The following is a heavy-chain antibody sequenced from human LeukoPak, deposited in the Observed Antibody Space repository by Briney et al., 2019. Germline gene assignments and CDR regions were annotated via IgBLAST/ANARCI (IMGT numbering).Heavy chain of an antibody. D-gene: IGHD2-15*01. CDR1: GYTFTSYG. CDR3: ARVVVVGLFDP. CDR2: ISAYNGNT. J-gene: IGHJ5*02. V-gene: IGHV1-18*01. Sequence: ASVKVSCKASGYTFTSYGISWVGRAPGPGRGWMGCISAYNGNTNCAQKRQGRDTITTDTSTSTDYMELRSVRYDDTAVYYCARVVVVGLFDPWGQGTLVTVS.